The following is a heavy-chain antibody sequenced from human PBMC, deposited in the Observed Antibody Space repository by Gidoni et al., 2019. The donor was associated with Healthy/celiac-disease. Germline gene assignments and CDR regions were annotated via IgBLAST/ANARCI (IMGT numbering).Heavy chain of an antibody. J-gene: IGHJ4*02. V-gene: IGHV3-64*01. Sequence: EVQLVESGGGLVQPGGSLRLSCAASGFTFSSYAMHWVRQAPGKGLEYVSAISSNGGSTYYANSVKGRFTISRDNSKNTLYLQMGSLRAEDMAVYYCARSEEELGKGFDYWGQGTLVTVSS. CDR2: ISSNGGST. CDR3: ARSEEELGKGFDY. D-gene: IGHD7-27*01. CDR1: GFTFSSYA.